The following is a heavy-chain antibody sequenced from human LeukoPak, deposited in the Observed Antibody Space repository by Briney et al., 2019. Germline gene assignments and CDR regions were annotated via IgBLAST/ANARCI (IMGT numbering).Heavy chain of an antibody. CDR2: INHSGST. Sequence: SETLSLTCAVYGGSFSGYYWSWIRQPPGKGLEWIGEINHSGSTNYNPSLKSRVTISVGTSKNQFSLKLSSVTAADTAVYYCARVSYDRGYYYYYYMDVWGKGTTVTVSS. CDR3: ARVSYDRGYYYYYYMDV. J-gene: IGHJ6*03. V-gene: IGHV4-34*01. CDR1: GGSFSGYY. D-gene: IGHD3-22*01.